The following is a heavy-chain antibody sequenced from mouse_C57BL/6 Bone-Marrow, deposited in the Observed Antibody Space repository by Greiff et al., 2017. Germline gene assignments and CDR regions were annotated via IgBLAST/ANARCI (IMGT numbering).Heavy chain of an antibody. V-gene: IGHV1-81*01. CDR2: IYPRSGNT. CDR3: ARSGDYGSPFAY. Sequence: QVQLKESGAELARPGASVKLSCKASGYTFTSYGISWVKQRTGQGLEWIGEIYPRSGNTYYNEKFKGKATLTADKSSSTAYMELRSLTSEDSAVYFCARSGDYGSPFAYWGQGTLVTVSA. D-gene: IGHD1-1*01. J-gene: IGHJ3*01. CDR1: GYTFTSYG.